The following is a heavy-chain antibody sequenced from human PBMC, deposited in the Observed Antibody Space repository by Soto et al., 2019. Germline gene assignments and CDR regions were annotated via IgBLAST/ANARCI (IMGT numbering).Heavy chain of an antibody. Sequence: WGSLRLSCAASGFTFTTYAMSWVRQAPGKGLEWVSVISRRGDTTYYADSVKGRFTISIDNSKNTLYLQMTSLRAEARAAYYCSRCQAPYPISGYFSAFDIWGQGTMVTVSS. J-gene: IGHJ3*02. V-gene: IGHV3-23*01. CDR2: ISRRGDTT. D-gene: IGHD3-22*01. CDR1: GFTFTTYA. CDR3: SRCQAPYPISGYFSAFDI.